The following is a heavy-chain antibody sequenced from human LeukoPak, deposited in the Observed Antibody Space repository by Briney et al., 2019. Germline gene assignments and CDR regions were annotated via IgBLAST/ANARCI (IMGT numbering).Heavy chain of an antibody. J-gene: IGHJ2*01. CDR1: GYSFTSYW. CDR2: IYPGDSDT. CDR3: ARLPPLRIQQPGIAVAGTYWYFDL. V-gene: IGHV5-51*01. D-gene: IGHD6-19*01. Sequence: GESLKISCKGSGYSFTSYWIGWVRRMPGKGLEWMGIIYPGDSDTRYSPSFQGQVTISADKSISTAYLQWSSLKASDTAMYYCARLPPLRIQQPGIAVAGTYWYFDLWGRGTLVTVSS.